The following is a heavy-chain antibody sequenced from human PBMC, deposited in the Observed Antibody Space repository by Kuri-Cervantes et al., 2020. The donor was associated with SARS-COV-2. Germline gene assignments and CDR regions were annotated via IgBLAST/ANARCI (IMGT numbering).Heavy chain of an antibody. CDR2: ISYDGSDK. CDR3: ARGAAAADYFFYGMDV. V-gene: IGHV3-30*03. D-gene: IGHD6-13*01. J-gene: IGHJ6*02. CDR1: GFTFSNFG. Sequence: AGSLRLSCAASGFTFSNFGMHWVRHAPGKGLEWVTLISYDGSDKYYADSVKGRFTISRDNSKSTLFLQMNSLRAEDTAEYCCARGAAAADYFFYGMDVWGRGTTVTVSS.